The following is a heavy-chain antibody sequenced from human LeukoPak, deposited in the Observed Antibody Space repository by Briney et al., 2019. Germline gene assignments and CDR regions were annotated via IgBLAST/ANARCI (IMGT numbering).Heavy chain of an antibody. Sequence: HPGGSLRLSCATSGFTFSTYAMSWVRQAPGKGLEWVSYISTSSNRIDYADSVKGRFTMSRDNAKNLLYLQMNSLRDEDTAMYYCARVSAPGTSGWYFGYWGQGTLVTVSS. CDR2: ISTSSNRI. D-gene: IGHD6-19*01. CDR3: ARVSAPGTSGWYFGY. CDR1: GFTFSTYA. V-gene: IGHV3-48*02. J-gene: IGHJ4*02.